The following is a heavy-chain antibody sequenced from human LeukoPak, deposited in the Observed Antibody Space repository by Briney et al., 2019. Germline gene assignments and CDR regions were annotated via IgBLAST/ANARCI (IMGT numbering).Heavy chain of an antibody. CDR3: ARDVYYYDSSGYFGRIDP. J-gene: IGHJ5*02. CDR1: GYTFTSYY. V-gene: IGHV1-46*01. CDR2: INPSGGST. Sequence: ASVKVSCKASGYTFTSYYMHWVRQAPGQGLEWMGIINPSGGSTSYAQKLQGRVTMTRDTSTSTVYMELSSLRSEDTAVYYCARDVYYYDSSGYFGRIDPWGQGTLVTVSS. D-gene: IGHD3-22*01.